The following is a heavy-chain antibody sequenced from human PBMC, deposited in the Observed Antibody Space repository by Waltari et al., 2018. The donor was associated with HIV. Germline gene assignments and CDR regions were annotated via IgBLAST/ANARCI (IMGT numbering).Heavy chain of an antibody. J-gene: IGHJ4*02. CDR1: GLTFGDTA. CDR3: IRDRVVAGTVY. CDR2: IRSKAYGGTT. Sequence: EVQLVESGGGLVQPGRSLRLSCTASGLTFGDTAMSWVRQAPGKGLEWVGFIRSKAYGGTTEYAASVKGRFTISRDDSKSIAYLQMNSLKTEDTAVYYCIRDRVVAGTVYWGQGTLVTVSS. D-gene: IGHD6-19*01. V-gene: IGHV3-49*04.